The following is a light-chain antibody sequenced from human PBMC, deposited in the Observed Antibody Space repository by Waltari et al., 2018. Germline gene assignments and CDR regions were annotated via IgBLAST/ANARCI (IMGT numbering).Light chain of an antibody. J-gene: IGKJ1*01. V-gene: IGKV1-5*03. CDR3: QHYNSYPWT. Sequence: DIQMTQSPSTLSASVGDRVTITCRASQSISSWLAWYQQKPGKAPKLLMYEASSLESGVPSRFSGIGSGTEFTLTISSLQPDDFATYYCQHYNSYPWTFGQGTKVDIK. CDR2: EAS. CDR1: QSISSW.